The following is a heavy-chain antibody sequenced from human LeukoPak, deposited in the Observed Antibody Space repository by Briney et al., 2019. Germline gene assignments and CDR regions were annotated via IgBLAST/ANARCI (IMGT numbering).Heavy chain of an antibody. CDR2: IYYSGST. V-gene: IGHV4-39*01. D-gene: IGHD3-22*01. CDR3: ASRKSDYYDRWRAFDI. CDR1: GGSIISSTYY. J-gene: IGHJ3*02. Sequence: KPSETLSLTCTVSGGSIISSTYYWGWIRQPPGKGLEWIGSIYYSGSTYYNPSLRSRVTISVDTSKNQFSLKLSSVTAADTAVYYCASRKSDYYDRWRAFDIWGQGAMVTVSS.